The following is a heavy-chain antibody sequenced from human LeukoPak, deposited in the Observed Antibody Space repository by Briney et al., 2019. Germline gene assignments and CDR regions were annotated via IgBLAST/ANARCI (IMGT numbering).Heavy chain of an antibody. V-gene: IGHV1-46*01. CDR3: AREAEGAFDI. CDR1: GYTFATYY. CDR2: INPSGSRT. J-gene: IGHJ3*02. Sequence: GASVKVSCKASGYTFATYYMHWVRQAPGQGLEWMGIINPSGSRTTNAQKFQGRVTMTRDTSTSTVYMELSSLRSEDTAVYFCAREAEGAFDIWAKGQWSPSLQ.